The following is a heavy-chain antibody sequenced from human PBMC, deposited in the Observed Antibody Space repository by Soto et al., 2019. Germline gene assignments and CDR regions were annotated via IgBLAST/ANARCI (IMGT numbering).Heavy chain of an antibody. D-gene: IGHD2-21*01. V-gene: IGHV4-31*11. J-gene: IGHJ6*02. CDR3: AASCVGCGGFNYYGMDV. CDR2: IYYSGTT. CDR1: GDTISTGGYY. Sequence: PSETLSLTCDVSGDTISTGGYYWNWIRQHPGKGLEWTGYIYYSGTTYYNPSLKSRVTISVDTSKNQFSLKLSSVTAADTAVYYCAASCVGCGGFNYYGMDVWGQGTTVTVSS.